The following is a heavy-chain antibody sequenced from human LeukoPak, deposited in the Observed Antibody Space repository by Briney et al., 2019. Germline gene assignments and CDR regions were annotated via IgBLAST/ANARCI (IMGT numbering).Heavy chain of an antibody. CDR3: ARGFSLTNGDWFDP. Sequence: SETLSLTCAVYGGSFSGYYWSWIRQPPGKGLEWIGEINHSGSTNYNPSLKSRVTISVDTSKNQFSLKLSSVTAADTAVYYCARGFSLTNGDWFDPWGQGTLVTVPS. D-gene: IGHD2-8*01. J-gene: IGHJ5*02. CDR1: GGSFSGYY. V-gene: IGHV4-34*01. CDR2: INHSGST.